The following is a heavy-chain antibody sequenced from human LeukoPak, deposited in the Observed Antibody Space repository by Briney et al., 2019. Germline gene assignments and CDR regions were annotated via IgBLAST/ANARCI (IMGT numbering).Heavy chain of an antibody. V-gene: IGHV3-30-3*01. J-gene: IGHJ4*02. Sequence: GGSLRLSCAASGFTFRSYAIHWVRQAPGKGLEWVAFISYDGSIKYYADSVKGRFTISRDNSKNTLSLQMNSLRGEDTAVYYCKSGGAAPGSFDYWGQGTLVTVS. D-gene: IGHD1-1*01. CDR1: GFTFRSYA. CDR2: ISYDGSIK. CDR3: KSGGAAPGSFDY.